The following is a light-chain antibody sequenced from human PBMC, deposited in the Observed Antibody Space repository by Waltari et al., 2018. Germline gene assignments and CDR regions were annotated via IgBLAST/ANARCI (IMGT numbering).Light chain of an antibody. CDR1: QSVISY. Sequence: EIVFTQSPATLSLSPGGKAPLSCRASQSVISYLAWYQQKPGQVTRLLIYDASNMATGIPGGCSGCGSGTEFTVPISSLEPEDFGVYHCQQRRNWLPCTFGHGNNVESK. V-gene: IGKV3-11*01. CDR3: QQRRNWLPCT. J-gene: IGKJ1*01. CDR2: DAS.